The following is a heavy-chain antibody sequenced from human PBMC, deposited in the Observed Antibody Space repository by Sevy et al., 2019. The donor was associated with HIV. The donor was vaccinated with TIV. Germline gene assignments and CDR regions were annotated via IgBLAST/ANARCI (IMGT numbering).Heavy chain of an antibody. J-gene: IGHJ1*01. CDR2: IKSKTDGGTT. V-gene: IGHV3-15*01. D-gene: IGHD3-3*01. CDR1: GFTFSNAW. CDR3: TTSLRFLDWLPPYFQH. Sequence: GGSLRLSCAASGFTFSNAWMSWVRQAPGKGLEWVGRIKSKTDGGTTDYAAPVKGRFTISSDDSKNTLYLQMNSLKTEDTAVYYCTTSLRFLDWLPPYFQHWGQGTLVTVSS.